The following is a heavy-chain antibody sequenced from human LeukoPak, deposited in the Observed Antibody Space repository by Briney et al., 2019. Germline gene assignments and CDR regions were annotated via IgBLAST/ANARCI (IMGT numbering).Heavy chain of an antibody. Sequence: SETLSLTCAVYGGSFSGYYWSWIRQPPGKGLEWIGEINHSGSTYYNPSLKSRVTISVDRSKNQFSLKLSSVTAADTAVYYCARALRLPVFDPWGQGTLVTVSS. J-gene: IGHJ5*02. V-gene: IGHV4-34*01. CDR1: GGSFSGYY. CDR3: ARALRLPVFDP. D-gene: IGHD3-3*01. CDR2: INHSGST.